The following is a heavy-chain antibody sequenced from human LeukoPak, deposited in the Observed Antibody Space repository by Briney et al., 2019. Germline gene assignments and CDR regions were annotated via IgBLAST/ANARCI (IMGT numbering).Heavy chain of an antibody. CDR3: ARGRGQCHLGS. CDR2: IIPIFGTA. CDR1: GGTFSSYA. V-gene: IGHV1-69*01. D-gene: IGHD5/OR15-5a*01. J-gene: IGHJ5*02. Sequence: ASVKVACKASGGTFSSYAISWVRQAPGQGLEWMGGIIPIFGTANYAQKFQGRVTITADESTSTAYMELSSLRSEDTAVYYCARGRGQCHLGSWGQGTLVTVSS.